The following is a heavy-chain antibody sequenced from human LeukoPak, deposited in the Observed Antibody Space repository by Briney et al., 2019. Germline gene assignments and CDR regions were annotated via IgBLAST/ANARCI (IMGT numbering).Heavy chain of an antibody. V-gene: IGHV3-74*01. CDR2: INSDGSST. CDR1: GFTFSSYW. D-gene: IGHD6-19*01. Sequence: GGSLRLSCAASGFTFSSYWMHWVRQAPGKGLVWVSRINSDGSSTSYADSVKGRFTISRDNAKNTLYLQMNSLRAEDTAVYYCARDIVHGSGWDYGMDVWGQGTTVTVSS. CDR3: ARDIVHGSGWDYGMDV. J-gene: IGHJ6*02.